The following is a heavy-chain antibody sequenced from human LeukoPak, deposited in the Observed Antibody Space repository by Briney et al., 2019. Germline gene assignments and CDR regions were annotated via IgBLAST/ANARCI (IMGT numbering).Heavy chain of an antibody. CDR3: ARDLAG. CDR2: ISYDGSNK. J-gene: IGHJ4*02. V-gene: IGHV3-30-3*01. CDR1: GFTFSSYA. D-gene: IGHD3-10*01. Sequence: LRLSCAASGFTFSSYAMHWVRQAPGKGLEWVAVISYDGSNKYYADSVKGRFTISRDNSKNTLYLQMNSLRAEDTAVYYCARDLAGWGQGTLVTVSS.